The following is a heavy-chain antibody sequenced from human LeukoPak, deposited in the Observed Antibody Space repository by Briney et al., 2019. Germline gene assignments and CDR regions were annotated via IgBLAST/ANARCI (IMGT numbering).Heavy chain of an antibody. D-gene: IGHD2-2*02. CDR1: GGSISSGDYY. V-gene: IGHV4-30-4*01. CDR3: ARGFVVVPAAIAN. Sequence: PSETLSLTCTVSGGSISSGDYYWSWIRQPPGTGLEWIGYIYYSGSTYYNPSLKSRVTISVDTSKNQFSLKLSSVTAADTAVYYCARGFVVVPAAIANWGQGTLVTVSS. CDR2: IYYSGST. J-gene: IGHJ4*02.